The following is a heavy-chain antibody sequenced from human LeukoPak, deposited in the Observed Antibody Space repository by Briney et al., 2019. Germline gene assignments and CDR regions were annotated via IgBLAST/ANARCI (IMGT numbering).Heavy chain of an antibody. J-gene: IGHJ4*02. Sequence: PETLSLTCTVSGGSITSIRYYWGWIRQPPGKGLEWIWRIYYSGSTYYNPSLTSRLTISVDTSKNHLSPKLSAVTAADTAVYYCASSEGSGSYNSWGQGTMVTVSS. CDR2: IYYSGST. CDR3: ASSEGSGSYNS. CDR1: GGSITSIRYY. V-gene: IGHV4-39*02. D-gene: IGHD3-10*01.